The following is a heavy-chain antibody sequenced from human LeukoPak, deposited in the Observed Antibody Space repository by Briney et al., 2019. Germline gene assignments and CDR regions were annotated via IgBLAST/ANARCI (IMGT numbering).Heavy chain of an antibody. D-gene: IGHD2-2*01. J-gene: IGHJ6*02. CDR3: ARTVVPAAPEAGMDV. V-gene: IGHV4-59*01. CDR2: IYYSGST. CDR1: GGSISRYY. Sequence: SETLSLTCTVSGGSISRYYRSWIRQPPGKGLEWIGYIYYSGSTNYNPSLKSRVTISVDTSKNQFSLWLSSVTAADTAVYYCARTVVPAAPEAGMDVWGQGTTVTVSS.